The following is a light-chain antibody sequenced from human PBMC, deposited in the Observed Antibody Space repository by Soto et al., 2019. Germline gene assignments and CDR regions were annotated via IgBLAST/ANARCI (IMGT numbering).Light chain of an antibody. CDR1: RSLSSSY. V-gene: IGKV3-20*01. Sequence: EIVLTQSPGTLSLSPGERATLSCRASRSLSSSYVVWYQQKPGQAPRLLIYAASRRATGIPARFSGSGSATEYTLNISRLEHEDFAVYYCQQQGTFGQGTKLEIK. CDR2: AAS. CDR3: QQQGT. J-gene: IGKJ2*01.